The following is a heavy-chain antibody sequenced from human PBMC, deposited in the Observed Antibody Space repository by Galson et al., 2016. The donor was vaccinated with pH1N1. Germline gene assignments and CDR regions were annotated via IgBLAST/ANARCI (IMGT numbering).Heavy chain of an antibody. J-gene: IGHJ4*02. D-gene: IGHD1-26*01. V-gene: IGHV5-51*01. Sequence: QSGAEVTKPGESLKISCQVSGYSFSSYWVAWVRQMPGKGLEWMAIMYPDDSDIKYSPSFEGQVTISADKSISTAYLQWSSLKASDTAMYYCARYSGSFVFDYWGQGTLVTVSS. CDR1: GYSFSSYW. CDR2: MYPDDSDI. CDR3: ARYSGSFVFDY.